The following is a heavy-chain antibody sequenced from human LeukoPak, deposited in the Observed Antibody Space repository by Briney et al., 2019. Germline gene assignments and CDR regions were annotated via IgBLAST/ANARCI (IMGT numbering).Heavy chain of an antibody. CDR3: ARRAGAYSHPYDY. Sequence: SETLSLTCTVSGDSISSYYWTWIRQPAGKGLEWIGRIFTTGSTTYNPSLNSRVTMSVDVSKNQFSLSLNSVTAADTAVYYCARRAGAYSHPYDYWGQGTLVTVSS. J-gene: IGHJ4*02. CDR2: IFTTGST. D-gene: IGHD4/OR15-4a*01. V-gene: IGHV4-4*07. CDR1: GDSISSYY.